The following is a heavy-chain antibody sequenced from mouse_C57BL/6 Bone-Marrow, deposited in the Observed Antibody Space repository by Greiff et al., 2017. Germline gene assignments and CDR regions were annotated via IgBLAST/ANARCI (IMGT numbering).Heavy chain of an antibody. D-gene: IGHD3-3*01. CDR3: TTPRGSKNYFDY. J-gene: IGHJ2*01. V-gene: IGHV14-4*01. CDR2: IDPENGDT. Sequence: VQLQQSGAELVRPGASVKLSCTASGFNIKDDYMHWVKQRPEQGLEWIGWIDPENGDTEYASKFQGKATITADTSSNTAYLQLSSLTSEDTAVYYWTTPRGSKNYFDYWGQGTTLTVSS. CDR1: GFNIKDDY.